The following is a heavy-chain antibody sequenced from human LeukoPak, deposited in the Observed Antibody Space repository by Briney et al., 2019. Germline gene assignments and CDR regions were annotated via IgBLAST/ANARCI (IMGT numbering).Heavy chain of an antibody. V-gene: IGHV4-39*07. Sequence: PSETLSLTCTVSGGSISSSSYYWGWIRQPPGKGLEWIGSIYYSGSTNYNPSLKSRVTISVDTSKNQFSLKLSSVTAADTAVYYCARGAGYYSRWGQGTLVTVSS. CDR3: ARGAGYYSR. CDR2: IYYSGST. D-gene: IGHD3-9*01. J-gene: IGHJ4*02. CDR1: GGSISSSSYY.